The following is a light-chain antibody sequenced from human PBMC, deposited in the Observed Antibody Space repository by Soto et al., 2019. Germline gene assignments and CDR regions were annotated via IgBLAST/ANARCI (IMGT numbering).Light chain of an antibody. V-gene: IGKV1-5*01. CDR2: DAS. J-gene: IGKJ1*01. CDR3: QQYNNYPRT. CDR1: ESIRTW. Sequence: DIQMTQSPSTLSAYIGDRVTITCRASESIRTWLAWYQHKPGKAPKFLIYDASSLESGVPSRFSGSGSGTEFTLTISNLQPDDFATYFCQQYNNYPRTFGQGTKVDIK.